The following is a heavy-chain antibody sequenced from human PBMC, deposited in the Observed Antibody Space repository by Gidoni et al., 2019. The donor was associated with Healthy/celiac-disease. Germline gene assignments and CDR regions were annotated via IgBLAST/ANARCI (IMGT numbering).Heavy chain of an antibody. D-gene: IGHD6-19*01. V-gene: IGHV3-9*01. J-gene: IGHJ4*02. CDR1: GFTFDDYA. CDR3: AKDEQWLVRGLFDY. CDR2: ISWNSGSI. Sequence: EVQLVESGGGLVQPGRSLGLSCADSGFTFDDYAMHWVRQAPGKGLEWVSGISWNSGSIGYADSVKGRFTISRDNAKNSLYLQMNSLRAEDTALYYCAKDEQWLVRGLFDYWGQGTLVTVSS.